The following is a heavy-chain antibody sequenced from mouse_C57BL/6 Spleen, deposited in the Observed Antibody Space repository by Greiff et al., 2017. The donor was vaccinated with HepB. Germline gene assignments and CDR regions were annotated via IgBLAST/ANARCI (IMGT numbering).Heavy chain of an antibody. D-gene: IGHD1-1*01. Sequence: QVQLQQSGAELVRPGTSVKVSCKASGYAFTNYLIEWVKQRPGQGLEWIGVINPGSGGTNYNEKLKGKATLTADKSSSTAYMQLSSLTSEDSAVYFCARDYGFAYWGQGTLVTVSA. CDR1: GYAFTNYL. J-gene: IGHJ3*01. CDR3: ARDYGFAY. CDR2: INPGSGGT. V-gene: IGHV1-54*01.